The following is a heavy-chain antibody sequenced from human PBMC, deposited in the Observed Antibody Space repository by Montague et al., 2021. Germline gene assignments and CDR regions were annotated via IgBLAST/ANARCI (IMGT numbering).Heavy chain of an antibody. CDR2: IYYSGST. J-gene: IGHJ3*02. CDR1: GGSISSTNYY. Sequence: SETLSLTCTVSGGSISSTNYYWGWIRQPPGTGLEWIGSIYYSGSTYYNPSLKSRVTISADTSKNQFSLRLRSVTAADTAVYYCARRMGFVVVTEHDAFDXWGQGTMVTVSS. CDR3: ARRMGFVVVTEHDAFDX. D-gene: IGHD2-21*02. V-gene: IGHV4-39*01.